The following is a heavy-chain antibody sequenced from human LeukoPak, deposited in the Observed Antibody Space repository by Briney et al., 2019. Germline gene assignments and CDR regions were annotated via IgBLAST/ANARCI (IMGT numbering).Heavy chain of an antibody. CDR1: SGSISSYY. CDR2: TYYSGTT. V-gene: IGHV4-59*01. J-gene: IGHJ3*02. D-gene: IGHD2-15*01. CDR3: ARGGCCLRAAFDI. Sequence: PSVTVSLKCTVSSGSISSYYWSWLPPPPGNGLEWIGCTYYSGTTHSHPSLTSRVTISVATSKTPFSLQLRSVTAANTAVYYCARGGCCLRAAFDIWGQGTMVTVSS.